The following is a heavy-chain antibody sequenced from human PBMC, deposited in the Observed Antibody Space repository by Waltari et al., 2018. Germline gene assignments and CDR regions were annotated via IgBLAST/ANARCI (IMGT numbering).Heavy chain of an antibody. CDR3: ALWESGWRAFRF. CDR2: IRHTGDT. J-gene: IGHJ4*03. D-gene: IGHD6-19*01. V-gene: IGHV4-59*08. CDR1: GGPVSGYF. Sequence: QVQLQESGPGLVKSSETLSLTCTVSGGPVSGYFWNWTRQAPGKGPEWIGYIRHTGDTKQNPSLKSRVTMSVDTSRNDFSLRLSSVTAADTAVYYCALWESGWRAFRFWGQGTLGTVSS.